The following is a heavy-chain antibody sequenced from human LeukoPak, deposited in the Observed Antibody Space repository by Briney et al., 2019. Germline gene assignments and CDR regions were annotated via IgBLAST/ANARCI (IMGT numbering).Heavy chain of an antibody. CDR1: GFTFSSYA. J-gene: IGHJ6*03. V-gene: IGHV3-30*04. Sequence: GSLRLSCAASGFTFSSYAMHWVRQAPGKGLEWVAVISYDGSNKYYADSVKGRFTISRDNSKNTLYLQMNSLRAEDTAVYYCARDPSYGDYYMDVWGKGTTVTVSS. CDR2: ISYDGSNK. CDR3: ARDPSYGDYYMDV. D-gene: IGHD4-17*01.